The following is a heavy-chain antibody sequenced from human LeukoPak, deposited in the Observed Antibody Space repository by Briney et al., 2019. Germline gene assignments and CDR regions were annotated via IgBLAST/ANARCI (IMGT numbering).Heavy chain of an antibody. Sequence: GESLKISCKGSGYNFDTYWIAWMRQMPGKGLEWMGIIYPADSDTRYRPSFQGQVTISADKSITTAYLQWSSLKASDTAIYYCAGGYGAYLGYWGQGTLVTVSS. CDR3: AGGYGAYLGY. D-gene: IGHD4-17*01. CDR1: GYNFDTYW. V-gene: IGHV5-51*01. J-gene: IGHJ4*02. CDR2: IYPADSDT.